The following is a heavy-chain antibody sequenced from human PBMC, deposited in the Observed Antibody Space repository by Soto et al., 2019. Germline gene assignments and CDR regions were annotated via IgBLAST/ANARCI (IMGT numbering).Heavy chain of an antibody. V-gene: IGHV3-23*01. Sequence: EVQLLESAGGLVQPGKSLRLSCATSGFTFSTYAMSWVRQAPGKGLEWVSTISGSGGTTYYADTVKGRFTISRDNSKNELYLQMNSLKAEDTAIFYCAKHSVGYQLLYNWFDPWGQGTLVTVSS. CDR3: AKHSVGYQLLYNWFDP. D-gene: IGHD2-2*01. CDR1: GFTFSTYA. CDR2: ISGSGGTT. J-gene: IGHJ5*02.